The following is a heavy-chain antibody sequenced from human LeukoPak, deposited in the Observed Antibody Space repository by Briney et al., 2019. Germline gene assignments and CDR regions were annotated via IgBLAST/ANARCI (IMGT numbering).Heavy chain of an antibody. CDR2: FYNSGST. CDR1: GGSISSYH. CDR3: ARRGYSYGYFDY. J-gene: IGHJ4*02. V-gene: IGHV4-59*01. D-gene: IGHD5-18*01. Sequence: SETLSLTCTVSGGSISSYHWSWIRQPPGKGLEWIGYFYNSGSTNYNPSLKSRVTISADTSKNQFSLKLNSVTAADTAVYHCARRGYSYGYFDYWGQGTLVTVSS.